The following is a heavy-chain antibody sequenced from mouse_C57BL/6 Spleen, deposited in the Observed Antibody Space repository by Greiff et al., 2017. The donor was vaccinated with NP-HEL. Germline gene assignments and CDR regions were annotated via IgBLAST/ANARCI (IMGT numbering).Heavy chain of an antibody. J-gene: IGHJ2*01. CDR1: GYSITSGYY. CDR3: AREDNIYFDY. CDR2: ISYDGSN. Sequence: EVKLQESGPGLVKPSQSLSLTCSVTGYSITSGYYWNWIRQFPGNKLEWMGYISYDGSNNYNPSLKNRIAITRDTSKNQFFLKLNSVTTEDTATDNCAREDNIYFDYWGQGTTLTVSS. V-gene: IGHV3-6*01. D-gene: IGHD1-3*01.